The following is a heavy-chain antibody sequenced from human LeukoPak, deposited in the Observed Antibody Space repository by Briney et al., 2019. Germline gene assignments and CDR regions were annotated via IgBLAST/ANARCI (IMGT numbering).Heavy chain of an antibody. CDR1: GFTFSTYW. D-gene: IGHD3-16*02. V-gene: IGHV3-7*01. CDR2: IKQDGSEK. Sequence: PGGSLRLSCAASGFTFSTYWMTWVRQAPGKGLEWVANIKQDGSEKYFVDSVKGRFTISRDNSKNTLYLHMNSLRPEDTAVFYCATASKLSYDTFDIWGQGTMVTVSS. J-gene: IGHJ3*02. CDR3: ATASKLSYDTFDI.